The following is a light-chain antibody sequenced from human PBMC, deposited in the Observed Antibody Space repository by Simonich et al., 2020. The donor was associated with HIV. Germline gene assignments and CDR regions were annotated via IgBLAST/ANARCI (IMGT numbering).Light chain of an antibody. V-gene: IGKV4-1*01. CDR1: QIFLYSSNNKNF. CDR2: WAS. CDR3: QQYYSTPLT. J-gene: IGKJ4*01. Sequence: DIVLTQFPDSLAVSLGGRATINSKSSQIFLYSSNNKNFLAWYQQKPGQPPKLLIYWASTRESGVPDRFSGSGSGTDFTLTISSLQAEDVAVYYCQQYYSTPLTFGGGTKVEIK.